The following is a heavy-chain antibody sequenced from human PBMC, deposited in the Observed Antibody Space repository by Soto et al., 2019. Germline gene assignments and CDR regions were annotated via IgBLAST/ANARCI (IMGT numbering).Heavy chain of an antibody. Sequence: EVQLAESGGGLAQPGGSLRLSCAASGFTLSGYAMDWVRQAPGKGLEYVSGISSNGVGTYYANSVQGRFTISRDNSKNTVYVQIGSLRTKDMAVYYCARRARPDFYYMDVWGKGTTVTVSS. V-gene: IGHV3-64*01. CDR3: ARRARPDFYYMDV. CDR1: GFTLSGYA. D-gene: IGHD6-6*01. J-gene: IGHJ6*03. CDR2: ISSNGVGT.